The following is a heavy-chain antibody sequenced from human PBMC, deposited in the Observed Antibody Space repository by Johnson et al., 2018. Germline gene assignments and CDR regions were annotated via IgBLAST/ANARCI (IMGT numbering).Heavy chain of an antibody. CDR1: GGTFSSHS. CDR3: ARDLTPDYSESHLDDWFDP. J-gene: IGHJ5*02. D-gene: IGHD4-11*01. CDR2: IIPLVGIT. V-gene: IGHV1-69*04. Sequence: LVESGAEVKKPGSSVKVSCKASGGTFSSHSISWVRQAPGQGLEWMGRIIPLVGITNYAKKFQGRVTITADKSTSTAYMELRSLRSEDTAVYYCARDLTPDYSESHLDDWFDPWGQGSLVTVSS.